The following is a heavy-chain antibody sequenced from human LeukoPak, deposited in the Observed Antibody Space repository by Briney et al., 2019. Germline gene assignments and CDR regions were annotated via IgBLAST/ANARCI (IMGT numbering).Heavy chain of an antibody. CDR3: ARESSITMVRGVTPYYFDY. J-gene: IGHJ4*02. V-gene: IGHV4-59*01. CDR2: IYYSGST. D-gene: IGHD3-10*01. Sequence: PSETLSLTCTVSGGSISSYYWSWIRQPPGKGLEWIGYIYYSGSTNYNPSLKSRVTISVDTSKNQFSLKLSSVTAADTAVYYCARESSITMVRGVTPYYFDYWGQGTLVTVSS. CDR1: GGSISSYY.